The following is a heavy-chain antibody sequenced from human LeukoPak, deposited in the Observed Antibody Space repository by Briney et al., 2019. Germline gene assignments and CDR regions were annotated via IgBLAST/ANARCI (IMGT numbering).Heavy chain of an antibody. CDR1: GGSISSTSYF. D-gene: IGHD6-19*01. Sequence: SETLSLTCTVSGGSISSTSYFWGWIRQPPGEGLEWIGSIYYSGNTYYNPSLESRVTISVDTSKNQFSLKLTSVTAADTAVYYCARQWYSSDWARWSDPWGQGTLVTVSS. CDR2: IYYSGNT. J-gene: IGHJ5*02. V-gene: IGHV4-39*01. CDR3: ARQWYSSDWARWSDP.